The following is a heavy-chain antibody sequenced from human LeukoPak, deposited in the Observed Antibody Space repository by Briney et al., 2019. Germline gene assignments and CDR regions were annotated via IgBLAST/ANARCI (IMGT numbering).Heavy chain of an antibody. J-gene: IGHJ6*03. CDR2: IRYDGSNK. V-gene: IGHV3-30*02. CDR1: GFTFSSYG. Sequence: GGSLRLSCAASGFTFSSYGMHWVRQAPGKGLEWLAFIRYDGSNKYYADSVKGRFTISRDNSKNTLYLQMNSLRAEDTAVYYCAKVAAAGYYYYYYYMDVWGKGTTVTVSS. D-gene: IGHD6-13*01. CDR3: AKVAAAGYYYYYYYMDV.